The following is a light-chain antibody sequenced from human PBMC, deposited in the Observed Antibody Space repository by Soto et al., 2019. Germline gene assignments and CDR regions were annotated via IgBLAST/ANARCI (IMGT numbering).Light chain of an antibody. CDR2: EVS. CDR3: SSYTSSSTRV. CDR1: SSDVCGYNY. V-gene: IGLV2-14*01. Sequence: QSALTQPASVSGSPGQSITISCTGTSSDVCGYNYVSWYQQHPGKAPKLIIYEVSNRPSGISNRFSGSKSGNTASLTISGLQAEDEADYYCSSYTSSSTRVFGGGTQLTVL. J-gene: IGLJ2*01.